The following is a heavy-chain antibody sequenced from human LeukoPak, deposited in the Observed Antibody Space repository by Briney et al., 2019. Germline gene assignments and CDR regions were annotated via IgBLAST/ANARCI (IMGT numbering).Heavy chain of an antibody. D-gene: IGHD6-6*01. J-gene: IGHJ4*02. Sequence: GGSLRLSCAASGFTFSSYGMSWVRQAPGEGLDWVAIIKQDGTEKYYMDSVKGRFSISRDNAKNSLYLQMNALRAEDTAVYYCARDVRPDYWGEGTLVTVST. CDR3: ARDVRPDY. CDR1: GFTFSSYG. CDR2: IKQDGTEK. V-gene: IGHV3-7*04.